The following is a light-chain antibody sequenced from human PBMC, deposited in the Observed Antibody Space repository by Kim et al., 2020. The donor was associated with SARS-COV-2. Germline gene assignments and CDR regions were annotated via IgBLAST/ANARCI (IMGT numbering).Light chain of an antibody. Sequence: DIQITQSPSTLSASVGDRVTITCRASQSISSWLAWYQQKPGKTPNLLIYKASSLETRVPSRFSGSGSGTEFTLTISSLQPDDFATYYCQQYNSYPWTFGQGTKVDIK. CDR2: KAS. J-gene: IGKJ1*01. V-gene: IGKV1-5*03. CDR3: QQYNSYPWT. CDR1: QSISSW.